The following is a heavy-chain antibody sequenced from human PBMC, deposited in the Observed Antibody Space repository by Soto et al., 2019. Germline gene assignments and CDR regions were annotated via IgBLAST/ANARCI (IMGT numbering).Heavy chain of an antibody. CDR1: GYTFTSYD. J-gene: IGHJ6*02. D-gene: IGHD6-19*01. CDR2: MNPNSGNT. V-gene: IGHV1-8*01. CDR3: ARSSSGWYVYYYYGMDV. Sequence: QVQLVQSGAEVKKPGASVKVSCKASGYTFTSYDINWVRQATGQGLEWMGWMNPNSGNTGYAQKFQGRVTMTRNTSISTAYMELSSLRSEDTAVYYCARSSSGWYVYYYYGMDVWGQGTTVTVS.